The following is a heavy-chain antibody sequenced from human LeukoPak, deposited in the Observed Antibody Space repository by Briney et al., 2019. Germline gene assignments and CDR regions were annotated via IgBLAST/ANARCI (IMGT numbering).Heavy chain of an antibody. J-gene: IGHJ4*02. V-gene: IGHV3-21*01. CDR3: AVEVAVSATGGDY. CDR2: ISSSSSYI. Sequence: PGGSLRLSCAASGFTFSSYSMNWVRQAPGKGLEWVSSISSSSSYIYYADSVKGRFTISRDNAKNSLYLQMNSLRAEDTAVYYCAVEVAVSATGGDYWGQGTLVTVSS. CDR1: GFTFSSYS. D-gene: IGHD6-19*01.